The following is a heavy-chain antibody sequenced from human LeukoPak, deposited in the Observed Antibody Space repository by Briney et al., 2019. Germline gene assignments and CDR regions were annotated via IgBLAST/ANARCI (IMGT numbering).Heavy chain of an antibody. V-gene: IGHV3-21*01. J-gene: IGHJ4*02. CDR2: ISSSSSYI. Sequence: GGSLRLSCAASGFTFSSYSMNWVRQAPGKGLEWVSSISSSSSYIYYADSVKGGFAISRDNAKHSLYLQMNSLRAEDTAVYYCAAAYSSSWHEDYWGQGTLVTVSS. CDR1: GFTFSSYS. CDR3: AAAYSSSWHEDY. D-gene: IGHD6-13*01.